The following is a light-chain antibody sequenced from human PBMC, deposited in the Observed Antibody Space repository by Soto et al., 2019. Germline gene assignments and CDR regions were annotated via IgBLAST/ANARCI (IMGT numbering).Light chain of an antibody. CDR3: SSYAGSSNV. CDR2: EVN. J-gene: IGLJ1*01. CDR1: SSDVGGYNY. V-gene: IGLV2-8*01. Sequence: QSMLTQPPSASVSPGQSVASSCTGTSSDVGGYNYVSWYQQHPGKAPKLMIYEVNKRPSGVPDRFSGSKSGNTASLTVSGLQAEDEADYYCSSYAGSSNVFGTGTKVTVL.